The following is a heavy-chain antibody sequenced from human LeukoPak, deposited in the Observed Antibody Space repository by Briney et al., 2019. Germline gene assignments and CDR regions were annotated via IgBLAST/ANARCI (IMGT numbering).Heavy chain of an antibody. J-gene: IGHJ4*02. CDR1: GCTFSRNW. V-gene: IGHV3-74*01. D-gene: IGHD3-10*01. CDR2: ITSDGTST. CDR3: ARELLWFGENRADY. Sequence: GRSLRLSCTASGCTFSRNWMHWVRQTPGKGLVWVSRITSDGTSTNYADSVKGRFTISRDNAKNSLYLQMKSLRAEDTAVYYCARELLWFGENRADYWGQGTLVTVSS.